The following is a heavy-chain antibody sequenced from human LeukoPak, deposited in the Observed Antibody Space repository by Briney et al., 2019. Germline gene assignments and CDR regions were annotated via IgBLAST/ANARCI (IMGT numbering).Heavy chain of an antibody. CDR2: INPNSGGT. D-gene: IGHD2-15*01. J-gene: IGHJ4*02. V-gene: IGHV1-2*02. CDR1: GYTFTGHY. Sequence: ASVKVSCKASGYTFTGHYIHWVRQAPGQGLEWMGWINPNSGGTNSAQKFQGRVTMTRDTSISTAYMELSRLQSDDTAVYYCGWSPNTFYLDYWGQGTLVTVSS. CDR3: GWSPNTFYLDY.